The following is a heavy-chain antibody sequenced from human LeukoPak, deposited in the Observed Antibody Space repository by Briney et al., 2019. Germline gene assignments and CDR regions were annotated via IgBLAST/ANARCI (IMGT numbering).Heavy chain of an antibody. V-gene: IGHV3-30*02. CDR2: IRYDGSNK. D-gene: IGHD3-22*01. CDR3: ARVYGYYDNSGYYPYFDY. CDR1: GFTFSSYG. Sequence: PGGSLRLSCAASGFTFSSYGMHWVRQAPGKGLEWVAFIRYDGSNKYYADSVKGRFTIFRDNAKNSLYLEMNSLRAEDTAVYYCARVYGYYDNSGYYPYFDYWGQGTLVTVSS. J-gene: IGHJ4*02.